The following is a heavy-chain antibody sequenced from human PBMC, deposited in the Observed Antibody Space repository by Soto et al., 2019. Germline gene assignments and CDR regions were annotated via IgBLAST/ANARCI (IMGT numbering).Heavy chain of an antibody. CDR1: GFTVSSNY. V-gene: IGHV3-53*01. CDR2: IYSGGST. Sequence: GGSLRLSCAASGFTVSSNYMSWVRQAPGKGLEWVSVIYSGGSTYYADSVKGRFTISRDNSKTTLYLQMNSLRAEDTAVYYCARASGYDLTYYFDDWGQGTLVTVSS. J-gene: IGHJ4*02. CDR3: ARASGYDLTYYFDD. D-gene: IGHD5-12*01.